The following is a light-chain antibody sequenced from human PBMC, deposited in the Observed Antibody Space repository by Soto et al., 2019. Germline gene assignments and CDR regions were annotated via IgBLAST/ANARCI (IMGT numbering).Light chain of an antibody. J-gene: IGKJ5*01. V-gene: IGKV1-33*01. CDR3: QQSDSLPIT. CDR1: QAISTY. CDR2: DAS. Sequence: DIQRTQSPSPLSASAGDRVTITCGRSQAISTYLNWYQQRPGKAPKLLIYDASNLERGVPSRFSGTRSGTHFTFAITSLQPEDVATYYCQQSDSLPITFGQGTRLEI.